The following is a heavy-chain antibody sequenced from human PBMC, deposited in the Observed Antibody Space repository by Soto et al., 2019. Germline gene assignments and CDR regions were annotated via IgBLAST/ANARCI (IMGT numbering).Heavy chain of an antibody. CDR1: GGTFSSYA. V-gene: IGHV1-69*13. J-gene: IGHJ4*02. D-gene: IGHD5-18*01. CDR2: IIPIFGTA. CDR3: ARGDTAAAIKKYLFDY. Sequence: GASVKVSCKASGGTFSSYAISWVRQAPGQGLEWMGGIIPIFGTANYAQKFQGRVTITADESTSTAYMELSSLRSEDTAVYYCARGDTAAAIKKYLFDYWGQGTLVTVS.